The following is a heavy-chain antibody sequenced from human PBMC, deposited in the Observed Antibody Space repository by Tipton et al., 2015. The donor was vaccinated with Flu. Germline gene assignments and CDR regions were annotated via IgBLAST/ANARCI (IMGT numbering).Heavy chain of an antibody. D-gene: IGHD2-2*01. J-gene: IGHJ4*02. CDR2: IRSDETTE. CDR3: GRAIGGSSSH. Sequence: SGFTFRTNGMHWVRQAPGKGLEWVAHIRSDETTEYADSVKGRFTISRDNAKNSLYLQMNNLRAEDTAVYYCGRAIGGSSSHWGQGTLVTVSS. V-gene: IGHV3-33*01. CDR1: GFTFRTNG.